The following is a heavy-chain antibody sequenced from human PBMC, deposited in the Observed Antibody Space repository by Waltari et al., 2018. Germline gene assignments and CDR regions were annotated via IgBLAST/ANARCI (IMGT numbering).Heavy chain of an antibody. CDR3: ARRVVGATGNDY. Sequence: QVQLEESGGGVVQPGGSLRLSCAASGFTLRNYAMHWVRQAPGKGREWVAVISYDGSNQYYAASVKGRFTISRDNSKNTLYLQMNSLRAEDTAVYYCARRVVGATGNDYWGQGTLVTVSS. V-gene: IGHV3-30-3*01. CDR2: ISYDGSNQ. J-gene: IGHJ4*02. D-gene: IGHD1-26*01. CDR1: GFTLRNYA.